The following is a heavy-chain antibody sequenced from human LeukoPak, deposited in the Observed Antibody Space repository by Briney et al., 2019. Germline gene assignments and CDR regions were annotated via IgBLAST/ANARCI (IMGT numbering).Heavy chain of an antibody. Sequence: GASVKVSCKASGYTFTSYYMHWVRQAPGQGLEWMGIINPSGGSTRYAQKFQGRVTMTRDTSTSTVYMELSSLRAEDTAVYYCAKERGYIVATIAAVYWGQGTLVTVSS. CDR2: INPSGGST. CDR3: AKERGYIVATIAAVY. J-gene: IGHJ4*02. V-gene: IGHV1-46*01. CDR1: GYTFTSYY. D-gene: IGHD5-12*01.